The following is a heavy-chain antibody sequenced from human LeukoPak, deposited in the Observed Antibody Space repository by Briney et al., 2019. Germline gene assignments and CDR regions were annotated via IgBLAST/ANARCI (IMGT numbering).Heavy chain of an antibody. D-gene: IGHD2-2*01. Sequence: GGSLRLSCAASGFTFSSYWMHWVRQVPGKGLVWVSRINTDGYSISYADSVKGRFTISRDNAKNMLYLQMTSLRAEDTAVYYCARWEPAAAFDYWGQGTLVTVSS. CDR1: GFTFSSYW. V-gene: IGHV3-74*01. CDR3: ARWEPAAAFDY. J-gene: IGHJ4*02. CDR2: INTDGYSI.